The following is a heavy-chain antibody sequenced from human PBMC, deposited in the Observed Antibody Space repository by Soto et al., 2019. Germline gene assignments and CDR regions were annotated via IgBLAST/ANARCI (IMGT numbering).Heavy chain of an antibody. V-gene: IGHV4-59*01. CDR3: ARVGRSWYGGLGNYYYYYMDV. J-gene: IGHJ6*03. CDR2: IYYSGST. D-gene: IGHD6-13*01. Sequence: PSETLSLTCTVSGGSISSYYWSWIRQPPGKGLEWIGYIYYSGSTNYNPSLKSRVTISVDTSKNQFSLKLSSVTAADTAVYYCARVGRSWYGGLGNYYYYYMDVWGKGTTVTVSS. CDR1: GGSISSYY.